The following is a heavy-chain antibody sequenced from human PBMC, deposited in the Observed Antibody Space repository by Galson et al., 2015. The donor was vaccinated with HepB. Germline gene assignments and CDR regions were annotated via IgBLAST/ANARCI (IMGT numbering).Heavy chain of an antibody. CDR1: GGSISSGGYY. CDR2: IYYSGST. D-gene: IGHD2-2*01. Sequence: TLSLTCTVSGGSISSGGYYWSWIRQHPGKGLEWIGYIYYSGSTYYNPSLKSRVTISVDTSKNQFSLKLSSVTAADTAVYYCARDYTEYRYGMDVWGQGTTVTVSS. CDR3: ARDYTEYRYGMDV. J-gene: IGHJ6*02. V-gene: IGHV4-31*03.